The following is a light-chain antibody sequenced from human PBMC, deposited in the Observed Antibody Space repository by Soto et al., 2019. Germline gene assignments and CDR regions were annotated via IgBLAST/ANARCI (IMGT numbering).Light chain of an antibody. CDR3: SSYTRGSAFVI. CDR1: SSDVGGNDY. V-gene: IGLV2-14*01. J-gene: IGLJ2*01. Sequence: QSALTQPASVSGSPGQSITISCTGTSSDVGGNDYVSWFQQHPGKAPKLVIYEVSNRPSGVSNRFAGSKSGNTASLTISGLQADDEADYYCSSYTRGSAFVIFGGGTKLTVL. CDR2: EVS.